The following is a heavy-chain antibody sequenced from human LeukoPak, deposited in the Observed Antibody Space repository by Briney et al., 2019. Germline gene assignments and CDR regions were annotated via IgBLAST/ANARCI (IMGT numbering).Heavy chain of an antibody. D-gene: IGHD6-19*01. CDR1: GFTFSSYS. J-gene: IGHJ3*02. Sequence: PGGSLRLSCAASGFTFSSYSMNWVRQAPGKGLEWVSSISSSSSYIYYADSVKGRFTISRDNAKNSLYLQMNSLRAEDTAVYYCARDPLTSYSSGWYISAFYIWGQGTMVTVSS. V-gene: IGHV3-21*01. CDR2: ISSSSSYI. CDR3: ARDPLTSYSSGWYISAFYI.